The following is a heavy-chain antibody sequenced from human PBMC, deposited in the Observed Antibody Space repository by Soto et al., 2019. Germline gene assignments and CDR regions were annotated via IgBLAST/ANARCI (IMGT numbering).Heavy chain of an antibody. Sequence: SVKVSCKASGGTFSSYAISWVRQAPGQGLEWMGGIIPIFGTANYAQKFQGRVTITADESTSTAYMELSSLRSEDTAVYYCARDTTGTTYQPFDYWGQGTLVTVSS. V-gene: IGHV1-69*13. CDR3: ARDTTGTTYQPFDY. CDR2: IIPIFGTA. CDR1: GGTFSSYA. J-gene: IGHJ4*02. D-gene: IGHD1-1*01.